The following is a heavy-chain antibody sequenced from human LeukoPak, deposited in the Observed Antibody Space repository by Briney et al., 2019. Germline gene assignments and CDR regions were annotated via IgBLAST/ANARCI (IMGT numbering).Heavy chain of an antibody. D-gene: IGHD6-19*01. Sequence: SQTLSLTCTVSGGSISSGDYYWSWIRQPPGKGLEWIGYIYYSGSTYYNPSLKSRVTISVDTSKNQFSLKLTSVTAADTAVYYCAKEAVSGPFHYWGQGTLVTVSS. J-gene: IGHJ4*02. CDR3: AKEAVSGPFHY. CDR1: GGSISSGDYY. V-gene: IGHV4-30-4*08. CDR2: IYYSGST.